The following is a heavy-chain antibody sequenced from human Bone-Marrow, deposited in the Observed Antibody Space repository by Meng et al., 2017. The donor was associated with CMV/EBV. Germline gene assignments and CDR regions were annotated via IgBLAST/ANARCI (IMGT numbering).Heavy chain of an antibody. Sequence: SETLSLTCTVSGGSISSSSYYWGWIRQPPGKGLEWIGSIYYSGSTYYNPSLKSRVTISVDTSKNQFSLKLSSVTAADTAVYYCARILTGDHGGFEYWGQGTLVTVSS. J-gene: IGHJ4*02. D-gene: IGHD7-27*01. CDR1: GGSISSSSYY. CDR3: ARILTGDHGGFEY. CDR2: IYYSGST. V-gene: IGHV4-39*07.